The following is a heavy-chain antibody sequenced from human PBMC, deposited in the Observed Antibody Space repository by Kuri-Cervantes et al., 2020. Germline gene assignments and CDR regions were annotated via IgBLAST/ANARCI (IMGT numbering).Heavy chain of an antibody. V-gene: IGHV1-18*01. CDR3: ARHGGPAPAGDDAFDL. Sequence: ASVKVSCKASGYTFTSYGISWVRQAPGQGLEWMGWISGYSGRTNYAQHIQGRVTMTTDTSSSTAYMELRSLRFDDTAVYYCARHGGPAPAGDDAFDLWGQGAMVTVSS. CDR1: GYTFTSYG. D-gene: IGHD2-2*01. CDR2: ISGYSGRT. J-gene: IGHJ3*01.